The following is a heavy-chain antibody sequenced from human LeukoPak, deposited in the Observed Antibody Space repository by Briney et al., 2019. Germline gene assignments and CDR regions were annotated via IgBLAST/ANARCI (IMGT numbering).Heavy chain of an antibody. CDR3: AKLVVVAATRQNY. V-gene: IGHV3-30*02. CDR2: IRYDGSNE. J-gene: IGHJ4*02. Sequence: GGSLRLSCAASGFTFSSYGMHWVRQAPGKGLEWVAFIRYDGSNEYYADSVKGRFTISRDNSKNTLYLQMNSLRAEDTAVYYCAKLVVVAATRQNYWGQGTLVTVSS. CDR1: GFTFSSYG. D-gene: IGHD2-15*01.